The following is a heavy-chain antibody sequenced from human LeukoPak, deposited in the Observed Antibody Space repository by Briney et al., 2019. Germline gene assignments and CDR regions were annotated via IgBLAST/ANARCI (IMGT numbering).Heavy chain of an antibody. CDR2: IYYSGST. CDR3: ARESAVAANYPGY. V-gene: IGHV4-39*07. Sequence: PSETLSLTCTVSGGSISSSSYYWGWIRQPPGKGLEWIGSIYYSGSTYYNPSLKSRVTISVDTSKNQFSLKLSSVTAADTAVYYCARESAVAANYPGYWGQGTLVTVSS. J-gene: IGHJ4*02. D-gene: IGHD6-19*01. CDR1: GGSISSSSYY.